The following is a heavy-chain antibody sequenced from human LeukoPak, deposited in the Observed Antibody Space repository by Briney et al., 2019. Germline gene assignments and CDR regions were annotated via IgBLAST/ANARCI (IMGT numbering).Heavy chain of an antibody. CDR2: ISYDGSNK. CDR1: GFTFSSYA. CDR3: AKDLGWYYDFWSGPQVGAFDI. V-gene: IGHV3-30-3*01. Sequence: GRSLRLSCAASGFTFSSYAMHWVRRAPGKGLEWVAVISYDGSNKYYADSVKGRFTISRDNSKNTLYLQMNSLRAEDTAVYYCAKDLGWYYDFWSGPQVGAFDIWGQGTMVTVSS. D-gene: IGHD3-3*01. J-gene: IGHJ3*02.